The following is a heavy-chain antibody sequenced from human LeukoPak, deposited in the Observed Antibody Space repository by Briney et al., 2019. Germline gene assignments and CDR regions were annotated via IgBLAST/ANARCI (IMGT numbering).Heavy chain of an antibody. CDR1: GGTFSSYA. CDR2: IIPIFGTA. Sequence: SVTVSCTASGGTFSSYAISWVRQAPGQGLEWMGGIIPIFGTANYAQKFQGRVTITADESTSTAYMELSSLGSEDTAVYYCARGGPATSEAPFDYWGQGTLVTVSS. V-gene: IGHV1-69*13. CDR3: ARGGPATSEAPFDY. J-gene: IGHJ4*02. D-gene: IGHD1-26*01.